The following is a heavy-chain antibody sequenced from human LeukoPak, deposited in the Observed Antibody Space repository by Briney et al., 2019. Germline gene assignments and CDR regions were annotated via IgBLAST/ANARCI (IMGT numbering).Heavy chain of an antibody. D-gene: IGHD3-22*01. Sequence: GGSLTLSCAASGFTFSNDWMSWVRQAPGKGLEWVGHIKSKTDGGTTDYAAPVKGRFTISRDDSKNTLYLQMNSLKTENTAVYYCTTDRYYYDSSSYYWGQGTLVTVSS. CDR3: TTDRYYYDSSSYY. CDR2: IKSKTDGGTT. J-gene: IGHJ4*02. V-gene: IGHV3-15*01. CDR1: GFTFSNDW.